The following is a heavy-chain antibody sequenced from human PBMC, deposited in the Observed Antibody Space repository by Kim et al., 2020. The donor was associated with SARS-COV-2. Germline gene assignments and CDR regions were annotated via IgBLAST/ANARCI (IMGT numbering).Heavy chain of an antibody. CDR1: GFTFSSYS. CDR3: ARDPYGGDLFYYYYGLDV. V-gene: IGHV3-21*01. CDR2: INSSSSYI. J-gene: IGHJ6*02. Sequence: GGSLRLSCAASGFTFSSYSMNWVRQAPGKGLEWVASINSSSSYIYYADSVKGRFTLSRDNDKNSLYLQMNSLRAEDTAVYYCARDPYGGDLFYYYYGLDVWGQGTTVTVSS. D-gene: IGHD2-21*01.